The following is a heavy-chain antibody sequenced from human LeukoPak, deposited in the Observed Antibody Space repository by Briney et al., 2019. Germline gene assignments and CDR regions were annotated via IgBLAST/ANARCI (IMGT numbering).Heavy chain of an antibody. J-gene: IGHJ4*02. CDR3: ARDGRFGELSDY. V-gene: IGHV1-18*01. CDR2: ISAYNGNT. CDR1: GYTFTSYG. Sequence: ASVKVSCKASGYTFTSYGISWVRQAPGQGLEWMGWISAYNGNTNYVQKLQGRVTMTTDTSTSTAYMELRSLRSDDTAVYHCARDGRFGELSDYWGQGTLVTVSS. D-gene: IGHD3-10*01.